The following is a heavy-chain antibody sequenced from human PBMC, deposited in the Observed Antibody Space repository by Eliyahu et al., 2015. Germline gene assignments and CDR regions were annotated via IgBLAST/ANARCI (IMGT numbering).Heavy chain of an antibody. CDR1: GYRXSXNTAX. J-gene: IGHJ3*02. CDR3: ARGSYSSGWPLGAFDI. CDR2: TYYRXKWYN. D-gene: IGHD6-19*01. V-gene: IGHV6-1*01. Sequence: QVQXQQSGPGLVKPSQTLSLTCPISGYRXSXNTAXWNWIRPSPSRGLEWLGRTYYRXKWYNDYAVSVKSRITINPDTSKNQFSLQLNSVTPEDTAVYYCARGSYSSGWPLGAFDIWGQGTMVTVSS.